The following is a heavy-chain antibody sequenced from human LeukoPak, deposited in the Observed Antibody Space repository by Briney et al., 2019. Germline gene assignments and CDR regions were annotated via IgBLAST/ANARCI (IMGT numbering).Heavy chain of an antibody. Sequence: PGGSLRLSCAASGFTFSSFAMNWVRQAPGKGLEWVSTISGTGDSTNYADSVKGRFTISRDNAKNSLYLQMNSLRAEDTAVYYCSTGKLAYWGQGTLVTVSS. CDR1: GFTFSSFA. J-gene: IGHJ4*02. CDR3: STGKLAY. CDR2: ISGTGDST. D-gene: IGHD3-10*01. V-gene: IGHV3-23*01.